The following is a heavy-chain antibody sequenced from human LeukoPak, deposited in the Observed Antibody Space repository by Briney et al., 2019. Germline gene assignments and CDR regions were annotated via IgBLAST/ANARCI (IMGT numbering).Heavy chain of an antibody. CDR3: ATLYCPSTRCLEY. CDR2: LNHRGIT. V-gene: IGHV4-34*01. D-gene: IGHD2-8*01. J-gene: IGHJ4*02. CDR1: GGPFSDYF. Sequence: SETLSLTCAVYGGPFSDYFWSWIRQPPGKGLEWIGELNHRGITKYSPSLKSRVAISRDTSKNQFSLDLSAVTAADTALYFCATLYCPSTRCLEYWGRGTLVTVSS.